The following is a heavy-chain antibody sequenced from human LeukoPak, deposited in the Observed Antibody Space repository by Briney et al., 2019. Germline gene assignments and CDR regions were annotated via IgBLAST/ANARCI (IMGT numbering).Heavy chain of an antibody. CDR3: ARDLSGSGLQH. V-gene: IGHV4-59*12. CDR1: GGSISSYY. CDR2: IYYSGST. D-gene: IGHD6-25*01. Sequence: PSETLSLTCTVSGGSISSYYWSWIRQPPGKGLEWIGYIYYSGSTNYNPSLKSRVTISVDTSKNQFSLKLSSVTAADTAVYYCARDLSGSGLQHWGQGTLVTVSS. J-gene: IGHJ1*01.